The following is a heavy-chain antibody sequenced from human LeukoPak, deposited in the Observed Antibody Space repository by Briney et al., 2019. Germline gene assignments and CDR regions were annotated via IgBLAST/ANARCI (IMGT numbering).Heavy chain of an antibody. V-gene: IGHV7-4-1*02. Sequence: ASAKVSCKTSGYTFTSYAMNWVRQAPGQGLEFMGWINTGTGNPTYAQGFTGRFVFSLDTSVSTAYLQISSLKAEDTAVYYCAREGSSRSGEYYYYMDVWGKGTTVTVSS. CDR3: AREGSSRSGEYYYYMDV. CDR2: INTGTGNP. J-gene: IGHJ6*03. CDR1: GYTFTSYA. D-gene: IGHD6-13*01.